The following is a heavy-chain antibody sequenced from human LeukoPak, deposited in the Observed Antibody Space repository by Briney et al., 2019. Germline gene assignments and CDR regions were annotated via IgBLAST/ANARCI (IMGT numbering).Heavy chain of an antibody. CDR3: ARGQGATVPQVAKNWFDP. CDR2: VNESGGT. Sequence: SETLSLTCAVYIDSFSNYHWNWIRRTPAKGTEWIGEVNESGGTNISPSLRSRVILSVETSKNKFSLKLISVTVADTAIYYCARGQGATVPQVAKNWFDPWGQGTRVTVSS. D-gene: IGHD5-12*01. CDR1: IDSFSNYH. J-gene: IGHJ5*02. V-gene: IGHV4-34*01.